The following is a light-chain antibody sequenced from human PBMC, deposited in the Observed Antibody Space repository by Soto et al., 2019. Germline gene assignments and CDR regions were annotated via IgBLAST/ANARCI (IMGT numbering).Light chain of an antibody. CDR3: CSYAGSYTFVV. J-gene: IGLJ2*01. CDR1: SSDVGGYNY. CDR2: DVS. V-gene: IGLV2-11*01. Sequence: QSALTQPHSVSGSPGQSVTISCTGTSSDVGGYNYVSRYQQHPGKAPKLMIYDVSKRPSGVPDRFSGSKSGNTASLTISGLQAEDEADYYCCSYAGSYTFVVFGGGIQLTVL.